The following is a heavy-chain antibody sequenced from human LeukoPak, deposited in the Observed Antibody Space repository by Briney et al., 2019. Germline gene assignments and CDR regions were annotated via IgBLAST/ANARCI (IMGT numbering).Heavy chain of an antibody. J-gene: IGHJ4*02. Sequence: SVKVSCKASGYTFTSYGISWVRQAPGQGLEWMGGIIPIFGTANYAQKFQDRVTITADKSTSTAYMELSSLRSEDTAVYYCARGVEMATITEFDYWGQGTLVTVSS. CDR2: IIPIFGTA. CDR3: ARGVEMATITEFDY. CDR1: GYTFTSYG. V-gene: IGHV1-69*06. D-gene: IGHD5-24*01.